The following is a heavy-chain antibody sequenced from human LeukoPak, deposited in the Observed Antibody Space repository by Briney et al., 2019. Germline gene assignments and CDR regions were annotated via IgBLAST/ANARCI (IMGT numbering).Heavy chain of an antibody. J-gene: IGHJ5*02. Sequence: GGSLRLSCTASGFSDSDYYMNWLRQSPGKGLEWLSHITRKDAIEYADSVRGRFTISRDNANNLLYLQMDSLRPEDTAVYYCARGTYYSGSGPGNWFDPWGHGTLVTVSS. V-gene: IGHV3-11*01. CDR3: ARGTYYSGSGPGNWFDP. D-gene: IGHD3-10*01. CDR2: ITRKDAI. CDR1: GFSDSDYY.